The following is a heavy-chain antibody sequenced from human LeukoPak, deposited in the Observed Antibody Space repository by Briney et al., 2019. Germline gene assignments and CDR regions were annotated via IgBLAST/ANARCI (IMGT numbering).Heavy chain of an antibody. J-gene: IGHJ4*02. Sequence: SQTLSLTCTVSGGSISSGGYYWSWIRQPPGKGLEWIGYIYYSGSTYYNPSLKSRVTISVDTSKNQFSLKLSSVTAADTAVYYCAREDTDYYFDYWGQGTLVTVSS. CDR2: IYYSGST. CDR3: AREDTDYYFDY. V-gene: IGHV4-31*03. D-gene: IGHD5-18*01. CDR1: GGSISSGGYY.